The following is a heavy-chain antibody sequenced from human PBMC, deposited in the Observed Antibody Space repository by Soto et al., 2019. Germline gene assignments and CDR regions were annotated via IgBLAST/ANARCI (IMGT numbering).Heavy chain of an antibody. CDR2: ISYDGSNK. J-gene: IGHJ4*02. Sequence: QVQLVESGGGVVQPGRSLRLSCAASGFTFSSYGMHWVRQAPGKGLEWVAVISYDGSNKYYADSVKGRFTISRDNSKNSLYLQMNSLRAEDAAVYYCAIPDGRGEDYLGQGTLVTVSS. D-gene: IGHD3-16*01. V-gene: IGHV3-30*03. CDR3: AIPDGRGEDY. CDR1: GFTFSSYG.